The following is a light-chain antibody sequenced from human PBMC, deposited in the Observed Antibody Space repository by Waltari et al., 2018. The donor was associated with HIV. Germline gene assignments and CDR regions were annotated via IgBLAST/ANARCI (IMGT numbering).Light chain of an antibody. Sequence: QSALTQPRSVSGSPGQSVTISCPGTSSDVGGYNYVSWYQHHPNKGPQLLIYDVTNRPSGVPDRFSGSKSGNTASLTISGLQAEDEADYYCCSYADTYFVVFGGRTTLTVL. CDR2: DVT. V-gene: IGLV2-11*01. CDR3: CSYADTYFVV. CDR1: SSDVGGYNY. J-gene: IGLJ2*01.